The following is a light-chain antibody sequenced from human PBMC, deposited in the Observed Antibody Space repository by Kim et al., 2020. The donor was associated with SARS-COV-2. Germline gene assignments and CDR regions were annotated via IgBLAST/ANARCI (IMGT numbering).Light chain of an antibody. CDR2: DAS. CDR3: QQRSNWSLT. Sequence: SVSPGERATLSCRASQSVSSYLAWYQQKPGQAPRLLIYDASNRATGIPARFSGSGSGTDFTLTISSLEPEDFAVYYCQQRSNWSLTFGGGTKVEIK. J-gene: IGKJ4*01. CDR1: QSVSSY. V-gene: IGKV3-11*01.